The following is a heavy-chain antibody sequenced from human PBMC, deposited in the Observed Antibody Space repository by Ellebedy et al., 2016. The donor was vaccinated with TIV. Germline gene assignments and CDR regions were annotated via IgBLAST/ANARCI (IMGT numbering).Heavy chain of an antibody. CDR1: GGSVSSGSYY. V-gene: IGHV4-61*01. CDR3: VRSEGYAMDV. CDR2: IYYSGST. J-gene: IGHJ6*02. Sequence: SETLSLXXTVSGGSVSSGSYYWSWIRQPPGKGLEWIGFIYYSGSTNYNPSLKSRVTISVDTSKNQFSQKLSSVTAADSAVYYCVRSEGYAMDVWGQGTTVTVSS.